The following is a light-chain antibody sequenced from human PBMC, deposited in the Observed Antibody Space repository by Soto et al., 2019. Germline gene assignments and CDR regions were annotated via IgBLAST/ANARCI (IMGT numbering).Light chain of an antibody. CDR1: SSDVGAYNY. CDR2: EVS. CDR3: SSYTTTSKL. J-gene: IGLJ2*01. Sequence: QSALTQPASVSGSPGQSITISCTGTSSDVGAYNYVSWYQQHPGKAPKLMIYEVSNRPSGVSNRFSGSKSGNTASLTISGLQAEDEADYYCSSYTTTSKLFGGGTKLTVL. V-gene: IGLV2-14*01.